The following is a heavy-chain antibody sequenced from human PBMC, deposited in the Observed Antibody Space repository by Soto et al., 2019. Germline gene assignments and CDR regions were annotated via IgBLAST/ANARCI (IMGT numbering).Heavy chain of an antibody. CDR1: GGSISTYY. V-gene: IGHV4-59*08. Sequence: QVQLQESGPGLVKPSETLSLTCTVSGGSISTYYWNWIRQPPGKGLEWIGYIFYSGSSNYNPSLKSRVTLSVDTSKNQFSLKLSSVTAADTAVYYCARSIGFTSSWDSWGQGALVTVSS. CDR2: IFYSGSS. D-gene: IGHD6-13*01. CDR3: ARSIGFTSSWDS. J-gene: IGHJ4*02.